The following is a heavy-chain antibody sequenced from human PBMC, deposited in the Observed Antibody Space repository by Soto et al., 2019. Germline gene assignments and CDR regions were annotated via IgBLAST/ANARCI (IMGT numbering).Heavy chain of an antibody. Sequence: QVQLQESGPGLVKPSETLSLTCTVSGGSISSYYWSWIRQPAGKGLGWIGRIYTSGSTNYNPSLKSRVTMSVGTSMNQFSPRLSSVTAADTAVYSCARDGGIVGAMGWFDSWGQGTLVTVSS. CDR3: ARDGGIVGAMGWFDS. V-gene: IGHV4-4*07. J-gene: IGHJ5*01. CDR2: IYTSGST. CDR1: GGSISSYY. D-gene: IGHD1-26*01.